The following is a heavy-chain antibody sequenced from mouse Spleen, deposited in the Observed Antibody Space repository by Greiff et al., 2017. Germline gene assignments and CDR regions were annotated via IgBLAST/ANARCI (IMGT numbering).Heavy chain of an antibody. V-gene: IGHV2-5*01. CDR3: AKNDGSSSAWFAY. CDR2: IWRGGST. CDR1: GFSLTSYG. J-gene: IGHJ3*01. D-gene: IGHD1-1*01. Sequence: VKLVESGPGLVQPSQSLSITCTVSGFSLTSYGVHWVRQSPGKGLEWLGVIWRGGSTDYNAAFMSRLSITKDNSKSQVFFKMNSLQADDTAIYYCAKNDGSSSAWFAYWGQGTLVTVSA.